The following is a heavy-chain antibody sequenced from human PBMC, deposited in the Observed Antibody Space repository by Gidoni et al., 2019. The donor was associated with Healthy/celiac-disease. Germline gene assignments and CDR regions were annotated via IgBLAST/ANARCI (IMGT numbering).Heavy chain of an antibody. D-gene: IGHD1-26*01. Sequence: QLQLQESGPGLVKPSETLSLTCTVSGGSISSSSYYWGWIRQPPGKGLEWIGSIYYSGSTYYNPSLKSRVTISVDTSKNQFSLKLSSVTAADTAVYYCARFSPSGGHYPYPDYWGQGTLVTVSS. CDR1: GGSISSSSYY. CDR3: ARFSPSGGHYPYPDY. V-gene: IGHV4-39*01. J-gene: IGHJ4*02. CDR2: IYYSGST.